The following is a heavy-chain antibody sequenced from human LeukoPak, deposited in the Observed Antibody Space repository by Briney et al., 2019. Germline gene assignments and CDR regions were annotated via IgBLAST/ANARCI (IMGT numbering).Heavy chain of an antibody. Sequence: SETLSLTCIVSGGSITTRGYFWGWIRQPPGQGLEWIATISYRGITYHSPSLKSRVTISVDTSANQFSLKLTSVTAADTAVYYCARQSSDDNFPRYFDYWGQGTLVTVSS. J-gene: IGHJ4*02. CDR1: GGSITTRGYF. D-gene: IGHD1-1*01. CDR2: ISYRGIT. CDR3: ARQSSDDNFPRYFDY. V-gene: IGHV4-39*01.